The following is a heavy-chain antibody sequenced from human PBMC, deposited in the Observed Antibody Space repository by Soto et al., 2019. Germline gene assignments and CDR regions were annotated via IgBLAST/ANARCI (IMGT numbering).Heavy chain of an antibody. V-gene: IGHV1-46*01. Sequence: ASVKVSCKASGYTFTSYYMHWVRQAPGQGLEWMGIINPSGGSTSYAQKFQGRVTMTRDTSTSTVYMELSSLRSEDTAVYYCARDCQLAADSSGPKYGMDVWGQGTTVTVSS. D-gene: IGHD3-22*01. CDR2: INPSGGST. CDR3: ARDCQLAADSSGPKYGMDV. CDR1: GYTFTSYY. J-gene: IGHJ6*02.